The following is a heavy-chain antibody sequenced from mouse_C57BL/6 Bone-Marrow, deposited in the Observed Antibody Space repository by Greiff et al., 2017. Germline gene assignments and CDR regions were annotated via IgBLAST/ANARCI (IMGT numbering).Heavy chain of an antibody. Sequence: VQLQQSGPELVKPGASVKLSCKASGYTFTSYDINWVKQRPGQGLEWIGWIYPRDGSTKYNEKFKGKATLTVDTSSSTAYMELHSLTSEDSAVYFCACVGYDGSCGDWYFDVWGTGTTVTVSS. V-gene: IGHV1-85*01. CDR3: ACVGYDGSCGDWYFDV. J-gene: IGHJ1*03. CDR1: GYTFTSYD. CDR2: IYPRDGST. D-gene: IGHD1-1*01.